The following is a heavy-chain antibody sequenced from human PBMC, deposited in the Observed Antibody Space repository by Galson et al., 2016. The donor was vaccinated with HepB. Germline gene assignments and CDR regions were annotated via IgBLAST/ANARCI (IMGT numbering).Heavy chain of an antibody. CDR3: ARMGFIVTPARHYFYGMDV. Sequence: PALVKPTQTLTLTCTFSGFSLETTAMCVSWIRQSPGKAPEWLARIDWGDGKYYNPSLKTRLTVSKDTSINQVVLTMSNMDFLDTATYFCARMGFIVTPARHYFYGMDVGGQGTTVSVSS. D-gene: IGHD1-26*01. V-gene: IGHV2-70*11. J-gene: IGHJ6*02. CDR1: GFSLETTAMC. CDR2: IDWGDGK.